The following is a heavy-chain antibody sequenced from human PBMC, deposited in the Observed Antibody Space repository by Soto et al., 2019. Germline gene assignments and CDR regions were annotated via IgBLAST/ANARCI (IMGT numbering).Heavy chain of an antibody. D-gene: IGHD4-17*01. CDR2: IYYSGST. CDR1: GGSISSGGYD. Sequence: SETLSLTCTVSGGSISSGGYDWSWIRQHPGKGLEWIGYIYYSGSTYYNPSLKSRVTISVDTSKNQFSLKLSSVTAADTAVYYCARSTVTTNFDYWGQGTLVTVSS. J-gene: IGHJ4*02. CDR3: ARSTVTTNFDY. V-gene: IGHV4-31*03.